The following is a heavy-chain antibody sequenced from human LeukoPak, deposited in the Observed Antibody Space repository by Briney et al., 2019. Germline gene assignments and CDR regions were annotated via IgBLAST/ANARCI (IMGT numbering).Heavy chain of an antibody. J-gene: IGHJ4*02. CDR2: ISSSSSYI. CDR1: GFNFTNGD. D-gene: IGHD6-25*01. V-gene: IGHV3-21*01. CDR3: ARGEARPLFDY. Sequence: PGGSLRLSCVASGFNFTNGDMEWVHQAPGKGLEWVSSISSSSSYIYYADSVKGRFTISRDNAKNSLYLQMNSLRAEDTAVYYCARGEARPLFDYWGQGTLVTVSS.